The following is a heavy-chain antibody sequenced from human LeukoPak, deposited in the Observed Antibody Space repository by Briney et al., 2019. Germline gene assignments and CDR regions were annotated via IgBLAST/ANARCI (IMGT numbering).Heavy chain of an antibody. CDR2: ISYSGTT. CDR3: ARVGGSSSPAGY. CDR1: RGSISSYY. D-gene: IGHD6-6*01. V-gene: IGHV4-59*01. Sequence: SETLSLTCTVSRGSISSYYWSWIRQPPGKGLEWIGYISYSGTTNYNPSLKSRVTISVDTSKNQISLKLNSVTAADTAVYYCARVGGSSSPAGYWGQGTLVTVSS. J-gene: IGHJ4*02.